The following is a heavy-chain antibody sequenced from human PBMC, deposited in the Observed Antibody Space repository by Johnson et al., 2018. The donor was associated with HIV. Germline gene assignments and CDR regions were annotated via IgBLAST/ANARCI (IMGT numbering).Heavy chain of an antibody. CDR2: INSGGST. Sequence: VQLVESGGGLVQPGGSLRLSCAASGFSVSSNYMTWVRQGPGKGLEWVSVINSGGSTYYADSVKGRFTISRDNSKNTLYLQMNSLRAEDTAVYYCARDYGQWLVPGAFDIWGQGTMVTVSS. D-gene: IGHD6-19*01. V-gene: IGHV3-66*02. CDR1: GFSVSSNY. J-gene: IGHJ3*02. CDR3: ARDYGQWLVPGAFDI.